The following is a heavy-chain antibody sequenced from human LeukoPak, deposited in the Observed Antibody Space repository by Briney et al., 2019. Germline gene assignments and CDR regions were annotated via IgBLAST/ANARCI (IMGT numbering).Heavy chain of an antibody. CDR3: ARGQPGYYYYMDV. J-gene: IGHJ6*03. CDR2: IYYSEST. D-gene: IGHD2-2*01. V-gene: IGHV4-59*11. CDR1: GGSISSHY. Sequence: SETLSLTCTVSGGSISSHYWSWIRQPPGKGLEWIGYIYYSESTNYNPSLKSRVTISVDTSKNQFSLNLSSATAADTAVYYCARGQPGYYYYMDVWGKGTTVTVSS.